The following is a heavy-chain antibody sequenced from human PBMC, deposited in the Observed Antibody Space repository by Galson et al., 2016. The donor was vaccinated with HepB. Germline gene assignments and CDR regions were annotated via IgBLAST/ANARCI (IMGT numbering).Heavy chain of an antibody. CDR1: GVTFSAYS. D-gene: IGHD1-1*01. J-gene: IGHJ4*02. CDR2: ISPSTTHI. Sequence: SLSPSCAASGVTFSAYSLNWVRQAPGKGLEWVPFISPSTTHIYYADSVKGRFTISRDNAKNSLYLQMNSLRVEDTAVYYCARERYKRQVDYWGQGTLVTVSS. V-gene: IGHV3-21*01. CDR3: ARERYKRQVDY.